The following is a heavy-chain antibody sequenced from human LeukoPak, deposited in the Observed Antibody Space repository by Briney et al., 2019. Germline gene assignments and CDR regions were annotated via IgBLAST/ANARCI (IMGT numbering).Heavy chain of an antibody. Sequence: PSETLSLTCAVYGGSFSGSYWSWIRQPAGKGLEWIGRIYTSGSTNYNPSLKSRVTMSVDTSKNQFSLRLSSVTAADTAVYYCARGIAAAGDFDYWGQGTLVTVSS. J-gene: IGHJ4*02. V-gene: IGHV4-59*10. CDR1: GGSFSGSY. D-gene: IGHD6-13*01. CDR3: ARGIAAAGDFDY. CDR2: IYTSGST.